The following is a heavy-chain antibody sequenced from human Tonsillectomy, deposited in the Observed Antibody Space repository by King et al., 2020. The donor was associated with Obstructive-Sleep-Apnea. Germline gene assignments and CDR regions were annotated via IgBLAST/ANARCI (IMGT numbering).Heavy chain of an antibody. CDR2: IYYSGTT. CDR1: GGSISSSRYY. CDR3: ARSADYGDYLFDY. J-gene: IGHJ4*02. D-gene: IGHD4-17*01. Sequence: LQLQESGPGLVKPSETLSLTCTVSGGSISSSRYYWGWIRRPPGKGLEWIGSIYYSGTTYYNPSLKSRVTISVDTSKNQFSLKLSSVTAADTAVYYCARSADYGDYLFDYWGQGTLVTVSS. V-gene: IGHV4-39*07.